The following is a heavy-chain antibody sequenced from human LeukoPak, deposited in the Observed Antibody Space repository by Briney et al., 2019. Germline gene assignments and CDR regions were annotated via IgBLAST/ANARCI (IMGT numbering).Heavy chain of an antibody. Sequence: GESLKVSCKGSGYSFTSYWIGWVRQMPGKGLEWMGIIYPGDSDTRYSPSFQGQVTISADKSISTAYLQWSSLKASDTAMYYCARQVRYSGYEVYYYYYMDVWGKGTTVTISS. D-gene: IGHD5-12*01. CDR2: IYPGDSDT. J-gene: IGHJ6*03. CDR3: ARQVRYSGYEVYYYYYMDV. CDR1: GYSFTSYW. V-gene: IGHV5-51*01.